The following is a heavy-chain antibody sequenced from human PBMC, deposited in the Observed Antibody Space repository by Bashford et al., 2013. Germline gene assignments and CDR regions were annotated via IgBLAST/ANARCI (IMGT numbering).Heavy chain of an antibody. V-gene: IGHV2-70*04. CDR3: ARTPPSNIAATGAFDY. Sequence: SGPTLGEPTQTLTLTCTFSGFSLTTGEMRVSWIRQPPGKALEWLARIDWDDDKFYSTSLKTRLTISKDTSKNQVVLTMTNTDPVDTATYYCARTPPSNIAATGAFDYWGQGTLVTVSS. CDR2: IDWDDDK. D-gene: IGHD6-13*01. CDR1: GFSLTTGEMR. J-gene: IGHJ4*02.